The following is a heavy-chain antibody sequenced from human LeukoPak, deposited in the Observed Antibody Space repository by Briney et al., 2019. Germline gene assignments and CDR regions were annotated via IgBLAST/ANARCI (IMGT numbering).Heavy chain of an antibody. V-gene: IGHV1-2*06. J-gene: IGHJ5*02. CDR2: INPNSGGT. D-gene: IGHD3-10*01. CDR1: GYTFTGYY. Sequence: APVKVSCKASGYTFTGYYMHWVRQAPGQGLEWMARINPNSGGTNYAQKFQGRVTMTRDTSISTAYMELSRLRSDDTTVYYCARVSTMVRGVMTFDPWGQGTLVTVSS. CDR3: ARVSTMVRGVMTFDP.